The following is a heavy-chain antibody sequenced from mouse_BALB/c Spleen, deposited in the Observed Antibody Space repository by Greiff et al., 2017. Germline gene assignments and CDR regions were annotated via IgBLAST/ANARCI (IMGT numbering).Heavy chain of an antibody. J-gene: IGHJ4*01. D-gene: IGHD4-1*01. V-gene: IGHV5-17*02. Sequence: EVKLVESGGGLVQPGGSRKLSCAASGFTFSSFGMHWVRQAPEKGLEWVAYISSGSSTIYYADTVKGRFTISRDNPKNTLFLQMTSLRSEDTAMYFCARELGNIAMYYWGQGTSVTVSS. CDR3: ARELGNIAMYY. CDR2: ISSGSSTI. CDR1: GFTFSSFG.